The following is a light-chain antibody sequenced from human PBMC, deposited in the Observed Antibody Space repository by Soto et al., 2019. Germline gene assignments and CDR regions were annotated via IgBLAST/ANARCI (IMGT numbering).Light chain of an antibody. V-gene: IGLV2-8*01. Sequence: QSVLTQPPSASGSPGQSVTISCTGTYSDVGGSNYVSWYQQHPGKAPKLVIYEVIQRPSGVPDRFSGSRSGNTASLTVSRLQAEDEADYYCTSTVAGTNWKIFGGGTKLTVL. CDR2: EVI. CDR1: YSDVGGSNY. CDR3: TSTVAGTNWKI. J-gene: IGLJ2*01.